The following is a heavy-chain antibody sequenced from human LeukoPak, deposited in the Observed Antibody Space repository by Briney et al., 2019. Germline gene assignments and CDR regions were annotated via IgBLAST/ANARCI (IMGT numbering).Heavy chain of an antibody. J-gene: IGHJ5*02. CDR1: GGSISSYY. CDR3: ARDYRATANQLLWFGELDHSGWFDP. Sequence: SETLSLTCTVSGGSISSYYWSWIRQPAGKGLEWIGRIYTSGSTNYNPSLKSRVTMSVDTSKNQFSLKLSSVTAADTAVYYCARDYRATANQLLWFGELDHSGWFDPWGQGTLVTVSS. CDR2: IYTSGST. V-gene: IGHV4-4*07. D-gene: IGHD3-10*01.